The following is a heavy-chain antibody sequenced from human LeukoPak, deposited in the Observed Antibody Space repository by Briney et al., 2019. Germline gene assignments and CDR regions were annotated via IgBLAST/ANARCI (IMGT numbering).Heavy chain of an antibody. CDR2: ITSGGGFK. CDR1: GFPFSDFH. V-gene: IGHV3-11*04. CDR3: ARVRPGSSGSYYRTS. D-gene: IGHD3-22*01. J-gene: IGHJ4*02. Sequence: GGSLRLSCVGAGFPFSDFHMSWIRQAPGKGLEWVSYITSGGGFKYSADSVKGRFSISRDDSKNSVFLQMNSLRVEDTAVYYCARVRPGSSGSYYRTSWGQGTLVTVSS.